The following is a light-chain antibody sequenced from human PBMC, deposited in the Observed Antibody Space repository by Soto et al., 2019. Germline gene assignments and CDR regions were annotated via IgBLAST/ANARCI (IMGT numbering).Light chain of an antibody. CDR2: EVT. V-gene: IGLV2-8*01. CDR1: SSDVGGYNY. J-gene: IGLJ2*01. Sequence: QSVLTQPPSASGSPGQSVTISCSGTSSDVGGYNYVSWYQQRPGEAPKLMIYEVTQRPSGVRDRFPGSKSGITASLTVSGLQADDEADYYCSSYARDNPVVFGGGTKLTVL. CDR3: SSYARDNPVV.